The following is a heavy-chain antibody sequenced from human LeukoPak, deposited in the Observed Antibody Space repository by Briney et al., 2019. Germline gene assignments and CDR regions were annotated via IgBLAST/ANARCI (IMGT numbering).Heavy chain of an antibody. CDR2: IYTSEST. V-gene: IGHV4-4*09. CDR3: ARRGSSWSGWFDP. D-gene: IGHD6-13*01. J-gene: IGHJ5*02. CDR1: GGSISSYY. Sequence: SETLSLTCTVSGGSISSYYWSWIRQPPGKGLEWIGYIYTSESTNYNPSLKSRVTISVDTSKNQFSLKLSSVTAADTAVYYCARRGSSWSGWFDPWGQGTPVTVSS.